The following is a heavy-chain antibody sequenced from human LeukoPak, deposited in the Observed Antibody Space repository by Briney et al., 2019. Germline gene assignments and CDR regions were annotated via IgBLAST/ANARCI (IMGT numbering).Heavy chain of an antibody. Sequence: SETLSLTCTVSSGSVSSDFWSWIRQPPGKGLEWVGYIFSNGNTEYSLSLKSRATISVDTSKNQCSLKLNSVTAADTAVYYCARVVYRGENWFDPWGQGTLVTVSS. J-gene: IGHJ5*02. CDR2: IFSNGNT. CDR3: ARVVYRGENWFDP. CDR1: SGSVSSDF. V-gene: IGHV4-59*02. D-gene: IGHD3-10*01.